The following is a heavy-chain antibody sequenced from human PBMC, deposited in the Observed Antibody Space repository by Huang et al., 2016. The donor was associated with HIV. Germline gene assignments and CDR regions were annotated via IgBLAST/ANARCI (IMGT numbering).Heavy chain of an antibody. CDR3: VRRTRYGDYGLRHYYYYMDV. J-gene: IGHJ6*03. V-gene: IGHV1-8*01. Sequence: QVQLVQSGAEVKTPGASVKVSCKASGYTFSSHDINWVRQAPGQGIEWMGWMNPKSGHTGYSQKFQGRVKITRSTSITTAYMELSSLRSADTAVYYCVRRTRYGDYGLRHYYYYMDVWGKGTTVTVSS. CDR2: MNPKSGHT. D-gene: IGHD4-17*01. CDR1: GYTFSSHD.